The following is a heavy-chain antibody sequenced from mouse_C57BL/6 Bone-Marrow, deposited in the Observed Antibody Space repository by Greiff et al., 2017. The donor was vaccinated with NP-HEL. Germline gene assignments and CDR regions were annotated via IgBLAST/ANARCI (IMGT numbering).Heavy chain of an antibody. CDR3: ARTYGSSSYFDY. CDR1: GYAFTNYL. V-gene: IGHV1-54*01. Sequence: QVQLKQSGAELVRPGTSVKVSCKASGYAFTNYLIEWVKQRPGQGLEWIGVINPGSGGTNYNEKFKGKATLTADKSSSTAYMQLSSLTSEDSAVYFCARTYGSSSYFDYWGQGTTLTVSS. J-gene: IGHJ2*01. CDR2: INPGSGGT. D-gene: IGHD1-1*01.